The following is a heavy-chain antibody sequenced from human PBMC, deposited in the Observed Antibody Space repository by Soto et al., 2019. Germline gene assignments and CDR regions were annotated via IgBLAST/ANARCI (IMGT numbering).Heavy chain of an antibody. V-gene: IGHV4-39*01. Sequence: QLQLQESGPGLVKPSETLSLTCSVSGGSIISSTHYWGWIRQPPGKGLEWIGSIYYSGSTYYNPSLKSRVTISIDTSKNQFSRKLSSVTAADTAVYYCARQDTAMVRWDYYYGMDVWGQGSTVTVSS. CDR1: GGSIISSTHY. J-gene: IGHJ6*02. CDR3: ARQDTAMVRWDYYYGMDV. D-gene: IGHD5-18*01. CDR2: IYYSGST.